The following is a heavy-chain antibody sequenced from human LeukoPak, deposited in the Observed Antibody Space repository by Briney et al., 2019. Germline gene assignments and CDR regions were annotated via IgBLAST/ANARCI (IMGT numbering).Heavy chain of an antibody. CDR2: ISSSGSTI. CDR1: GSTFSSYE. V-gene: IGHV3-48*03. CDR3: ARVSAGAKGGY. J-gene: IGHJ4*02. Sequence: PGGSLRLSCAASGSTFSSYEMNWVRQAPGKGLEWVSYISSSGSTIYYADSVKGRFTISRDNAKNSLYLQMNSLRAEDTAVYYCARVSAGAKGGYWGQGTLVTVSS. D-gene: IGHD1-26*01.